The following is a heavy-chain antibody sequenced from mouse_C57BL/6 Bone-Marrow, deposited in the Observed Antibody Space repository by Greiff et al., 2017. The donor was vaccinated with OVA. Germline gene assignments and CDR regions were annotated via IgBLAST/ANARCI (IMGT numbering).Heavy chain of an antibody. Sequence: VEESGPGLVKPSQSLSLTCSVTGYSITSGYYWNWIRQFPGNKLEWMGYISYDGSNNYNPYLKNRISLTRDTSKNQFFLKLNSVTTKNTTTYYCARGSDYDKAGYYYAMDCWGQGTSVTVSS. CDR1: GYSITSGYY. CDR2: ISYDGSN. V-gene: IGHV3-6*01. D-gene: IGHD2-4*01. J-gene: IGHJ4*01. CDR3: ARGSDYDKAGYYYAMDC.